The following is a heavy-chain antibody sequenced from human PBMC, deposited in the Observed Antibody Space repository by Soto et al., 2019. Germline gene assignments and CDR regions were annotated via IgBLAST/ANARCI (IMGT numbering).Heavy chain of an antibody. Sequence: EVQLLESGGGLVQPGGSLRLSCAASGFTFSTNAMGWVRQAPGKGLEWVSSINPSGDRTRYADSVKGRFTTSRDNSKSSLYLQVNSLRAEDTAMYYCARVRGVTSPDDWGQGTLVIVSS. V-gene: IGHV3-23*01. CDR2: INPSGDRT. J-gene: IGHJ4*02. CDR3: ARVRGVTSPDD. CDR1: GFTFSTNA.